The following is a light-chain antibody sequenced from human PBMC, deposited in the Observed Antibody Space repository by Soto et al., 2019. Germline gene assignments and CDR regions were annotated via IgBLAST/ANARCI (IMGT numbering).Light chain of an antibody. J-gene: IGKJ5*01. CDR2: DAS. V-gene: IGKV3-11*01. Sequence: EIVLTQSLATLSLSPGESATLSCRASRSVSNYLAWYPQKPGQAPRLLIYDASSRPTDIPARFSGSGSGTDFTLTISSLEPEDFALYYCQQRSNWPITFGQGTRLEIK. CDR3: QQRSNWPIT. CDR1: RSVSNY.